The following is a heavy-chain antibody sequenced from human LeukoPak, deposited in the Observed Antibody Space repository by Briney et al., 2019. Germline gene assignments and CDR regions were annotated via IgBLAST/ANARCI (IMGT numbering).Heavy chain of an antibody. CDR1: GGSISSSSYY. D-gene: IGHD3-22*01. CDR2: IYYSGST. J-gene: IGHJ4*02. V-gene: IGHV4-39*01. CDR3: ARNYYDSSGNDY. Sequence: KPSETLSLTCTVSGGSISSSSYYWGWIRQPPGKGLEWIGSIYYSGSTYYNPSLKSRVTISVDTSKNQFSLKLSSVTAVDTAVYYCARNYYDSSGNDYWGQGTLVTVSS.